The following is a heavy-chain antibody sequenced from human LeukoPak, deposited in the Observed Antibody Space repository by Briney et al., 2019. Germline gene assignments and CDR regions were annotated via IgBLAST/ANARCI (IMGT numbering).Heavy chain of an antibody. D-gene: IGHD3-22*01. V-gene: IGHV3-33*01. J-gene: IGHJ4*02. CDR1: GFTFSSYG. CDR2: IWYDGSNK. CDR3: ARVDYYDSSGLD. Sequence: GRSLRLSCAASGFTFSSYGMHWVRQAPGKGLEWVAVIWYDGSNKYYADSVKGRFTISRDNSKNTLYLQMNSLRAEDTAVYYCARVDYYDSSGLDWGQGTLVTVSS.